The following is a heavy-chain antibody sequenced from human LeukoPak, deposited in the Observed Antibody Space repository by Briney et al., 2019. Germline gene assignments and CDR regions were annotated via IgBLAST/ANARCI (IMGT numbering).Heavy chain of an antibody. J-gene: IGHJ6*02. CDR1: GFTFSSYW. Sequence: GGSLRLSCAASGFTFSSYWMNWARQAPGKGLEWVASINHNGNVNYYVDSVKGRFTISRDNAKNSLYLQMNSLRAEDTAVYYCARDFGYGPWHYYYYYYGMDVWGQGTTVTVSS. V-gene: IGHV3-7*01. CDR3: ARDFGYGPWHYYYYYYGMDV. D-gene: IGHD5-18*01. CDR2: INHNGNVN.